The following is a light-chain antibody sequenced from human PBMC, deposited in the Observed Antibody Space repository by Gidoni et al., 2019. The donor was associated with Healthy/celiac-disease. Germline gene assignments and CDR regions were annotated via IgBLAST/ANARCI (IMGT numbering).Light chain of an antibody. V-gene: IGKV1-39*01. CDR2: AVT. Sequence: DIQMTQSPSSLSASVGDRVTITCRASKSISTYLNWYQKKPGKTPKLLIDAVTSFQSGVPSRCSGSGSGTDFTLTISSLQPEDFATYYCQKSYSTLTFGGGTKVEIK. J-gene: IGKJ4*02. CDR3: QKSYSTLT. CDR1: KSISTY.